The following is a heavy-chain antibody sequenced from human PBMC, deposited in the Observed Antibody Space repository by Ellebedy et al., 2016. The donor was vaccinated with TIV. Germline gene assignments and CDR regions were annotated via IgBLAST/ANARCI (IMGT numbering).Heavy chain of an antibody. J-gene: IGHJ4*02. D-gene: IGHD1-1*01. CDR1: GGTFSSYA. CDR3: ARAGTTPYFDY. Sequence: AASVKVSCKASGGTFSSYAISWVRQAPGQGLEWMGGIVPIFATANYAQKFQGRVTMTTDTSTSTAYMALRSLRFDDTAVYYCARAGTTPYFDYWGQGTLVTVSS. V-gene: IGHV1-69*05. CDR2: IVPIFATA.